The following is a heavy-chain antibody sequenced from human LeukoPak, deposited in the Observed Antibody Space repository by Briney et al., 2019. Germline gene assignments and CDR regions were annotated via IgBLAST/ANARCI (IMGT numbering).Heavy chain of an antibody. CDR2: IYYSGST. Sequence: SETLSLTCTVSGGSISSYYWSWIRQPPGKGLEWIGYIYYSGSTNYNPSLKSRVTISVDTSKNQFSLKLSSVTAAGTAVYYCARGNYDFWSGYYVDYWGQGTLVTVSS. CDR3: ARGNYDFWSGYYVDY. J-gene: IGHJ4*02. D-gene: IGHD3-3*01. CDR1: GGSISSYY. V-gene: IGHV4-59*01.